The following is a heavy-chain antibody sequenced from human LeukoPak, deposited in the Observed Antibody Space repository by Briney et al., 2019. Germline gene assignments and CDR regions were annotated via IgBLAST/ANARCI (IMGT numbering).Heavy chain of an antibody. CDR1: GSTFSSQA. D-gene: IGHD1/OR15-1a*01. J-gene: IGHJ5*02. Sequence: GGSLRLSCAASGSTFSSQALSWVRQAPGKGLEWVSSFTGSDGNIYYADSVKGRFTLSRDSSKETMYLQMIGLRADDTATYYCAAGGGNTFNPWGQGILVTVSS. CDR2: FTGSDGNI. V-gene: IGHV3-23*01. CDR3: AAGGGNTFNP.